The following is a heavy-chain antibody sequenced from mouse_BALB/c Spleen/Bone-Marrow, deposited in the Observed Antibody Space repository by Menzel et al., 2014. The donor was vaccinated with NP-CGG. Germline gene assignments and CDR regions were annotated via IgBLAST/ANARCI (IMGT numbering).Heavy chain of an antibody. CDR1: GYAFSNYW. J-gene: IGHJ4*01. D-gene: IGHD1-1*02. V-gene: IGHV1-80*01. Sequence: QVQLQQSGAELVRPGSSVKISCKASGYAFSNYWMNWVKQRPGQGLEWIGQIYPGDGDTNYNGKFKGKATLTADKSSSTAYMQLSSLTSEDSAVYFCARRDGGTYYYAMDHWGQGTSVTVSS. CDR3: ARRDGGTYYYAMDH. CDR2: IYPGDGDT.